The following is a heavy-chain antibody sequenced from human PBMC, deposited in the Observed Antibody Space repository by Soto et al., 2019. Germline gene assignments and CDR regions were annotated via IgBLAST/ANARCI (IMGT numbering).Heavy chain of an antibody. CDR2: FDPEDGET. J-gene: IGHJ6*02. V-gene: IGHV1-24*01. CDR3: ASTVAVAGARVSGMDV. CDR1: GYTLTELS. Sequence: ASVKVSCKVSGYTLTELSMHWVRQAPGKGLEWMGGFDPEDGETIYAQKFQGRVTMTEDTSTDTAYMELSSLRSEDTAEYYCASTVAVAGARVSGMDVWGQGTTVTVSS. D-gene: IGHD6-19*01.